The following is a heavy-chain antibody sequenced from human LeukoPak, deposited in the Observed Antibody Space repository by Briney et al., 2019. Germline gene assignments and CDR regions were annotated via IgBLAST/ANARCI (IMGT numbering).Heavy chain of an antibody. J-gene: IGHJ4*02. Sequence: SETLSLTCTVSGGSVSSGSYYWSWIRQPPGKGLEWIGCIYYNGNTNYNPSLKSRGTISVDTSKNQFSLKLSSVTAADTAVYYCARTDPGYSSGWYEGFDYWGQGTLVTVSS. D-gene: IGHD6-19*01. V-gene: IGHV4-61*01. CDR1: GGSVSSGSYY. CDR2: IYYNGNT. CDR3: ARTDPGYSSGWYEGFDY.